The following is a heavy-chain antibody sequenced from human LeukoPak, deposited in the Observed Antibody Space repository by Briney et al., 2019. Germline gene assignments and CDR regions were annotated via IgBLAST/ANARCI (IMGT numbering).Heavy chain of an antibody. Sequence: GGSLRLSCAASGFTFSNAWMSWVRQAPGKGLEWVGRIKSKTDGGTTDYAAPVKGRFTISRDDSKNTLYLQMNSLKTEDTAVYYCTTDGDHYGSGSYGDYWGQGTLVTVSS. D-gene: IGHD3-10*01. J-gene: IGHJ4*02. CDR2: IKSKTDGGTT. V-gene: IGHV3-15*01. CDR1: GFTFSNAW. CDR3: TTDGDHYGSGSYGDY.